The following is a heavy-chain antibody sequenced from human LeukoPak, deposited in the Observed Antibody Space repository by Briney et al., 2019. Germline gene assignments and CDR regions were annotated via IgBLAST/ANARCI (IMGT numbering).Heavy chain of an antibody. J-gene: IGHJ4*02. D-gene: IGHD4-17*01. CDR3: ARSTDYGDLPTR. V-gene: IGHV1-2*02. Sequence: AASVKVSCKASGYTFTGYYMHWVRQAPGQGLEWMGWINPNSGGTNYAQKFQGRVTMTRDTSISTAYMELSRLRSDDTAVYYCARSTDYGDLPTRWGQGTLVTVSS. CDR2: INPNSGGT. CDR1: GYTFTGYY.